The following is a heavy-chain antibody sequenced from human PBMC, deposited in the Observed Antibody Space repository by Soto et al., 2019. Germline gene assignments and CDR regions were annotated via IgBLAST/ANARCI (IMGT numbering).Heavy chain of an antibody. CDR2: ISSSGGST. D-gene: IGHD2-21*01. V-gene: IGHV3-23*01. J-gene: IGHJ4*02. CDR1: GFTFSSYA. CDR3: AKPAIMVVSGSHFDY. Sequence: GGSLRLSCAASGFTFSSYAMSWVRQASGKGLEWVSAISSSGGSTYYADSVKGRFTISRDNSKNTLYLQMNSLEAEDTAVYYCAKPAIMVVSGSHFDYWGQGTLVTVSS.